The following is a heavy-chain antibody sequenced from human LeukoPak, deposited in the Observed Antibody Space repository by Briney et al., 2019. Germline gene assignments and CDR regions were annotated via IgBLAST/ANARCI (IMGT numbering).Heavy chain of an antibody. J-gene: IGHJ6*02. CDR2: ISDSGGST. CDR3: ARDLSWYPPGGMDV. Sequence: PGGSLRLSCAASGFTFSSYAMSWVRQAPGKGLEWVAAISDSGGSTYYADSVKGRFTISRHNDKNTLYLQMNSLRAEDTAVYYCARDLSWYPPGGMDVWGQGTTVTVSS. V-gene: IGHV3-23*01. D-gene: IGHD6-13*01. CDR1: GFTFSSYA.